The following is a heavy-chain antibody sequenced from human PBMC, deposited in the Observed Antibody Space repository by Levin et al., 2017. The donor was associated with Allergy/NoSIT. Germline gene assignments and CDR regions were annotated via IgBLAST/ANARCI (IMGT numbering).Heavy chain of an antibody. CDR3: ARAHSGSSKGGWYFDL. CDR2: MNPNSGNT. J-gene: IGHJ2*01. CDR1: GYTFTSYD. V-gene: IGHV1-8*01. D-gene: IGHD1-26*01. Sequence: ASVKVSCKASGYTFTSYDINWVRQATGQGLEWMGWMNPNSGNTGYAQKFQGRVTMTRNTSISTAYMELSSLRSEDTAVYYCARAHSGSSKGGWYFDLWGRGTLVTVSS.